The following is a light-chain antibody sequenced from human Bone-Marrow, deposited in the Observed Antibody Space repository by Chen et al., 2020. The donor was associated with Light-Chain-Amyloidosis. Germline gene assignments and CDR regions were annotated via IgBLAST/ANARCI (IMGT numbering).Light chain of an antibody. V-gene: IGLV3-25*03. Sequence: SYELTQPPSVSVSPGQTSRITCSGYYLPTKYAYWYQQKPGQAPVLVIHRDTERPSGISERFSGSSSGTTATLTISGVQAEDEADYHCQSADSSGTYEVIFGGGTKLTVL. J-gene: IGLJ2*01. CDR2: RDT. CDR1: YLPTKY. CDR3: QSADSSGTYEVI.